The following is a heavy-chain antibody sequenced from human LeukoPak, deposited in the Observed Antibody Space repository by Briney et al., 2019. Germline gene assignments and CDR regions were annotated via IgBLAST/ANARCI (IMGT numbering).Heavy chain of an antibody. Sequence: SETLSLTCTVSGGSISSHYWSWMRQPAGKGLEWIGRIHGSGITNYNASLKSRVIMSVDTSKNQFSLRLSSVTAADTAVYYCASPLEMATPNGAFDIWGQGTMVTVSS. J-gene: IGHJ3*02. V-gene: IGHV4-4*07. CDR1: GGSISSHY. CDR3: ASPLEMATPNGAFDI. CDR2: IHGSGIT. D-gene: IGHD5-24*01.